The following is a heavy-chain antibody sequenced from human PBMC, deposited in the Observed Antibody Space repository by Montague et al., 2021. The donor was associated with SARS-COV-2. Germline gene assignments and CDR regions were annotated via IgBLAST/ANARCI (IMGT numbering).Heavy chain of an antibody. Sequence: SLRLSCAASGFSFSQYGMHWVRQAPGKGLEWVAFIWYDGSNKDYAASVKGRFTISRDNSKNTLFLQMNSLRADDTGFYYCAGAPPDTGGAYWGQGTLVTVSS. CDR3: AGAPPDTGGAY. CDR2: IWYDGSNK. J-gene: IGHJ4*02. CDR1: GFSFSQYG. D-gene: IGHD2-8*02. V-gene: IGHV3-33*01.